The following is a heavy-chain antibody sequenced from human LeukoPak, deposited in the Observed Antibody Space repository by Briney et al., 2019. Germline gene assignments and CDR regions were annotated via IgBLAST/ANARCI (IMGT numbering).Heavy chain of an antibody. Sequence: GASVKVSCKASGYAFTDYYMHWVRQAPGQGLEWVAWINPNSGGTNYAQELQGRVTITRDTSINTAYMELTRLRSDDTAVYYCAREGSVMGALLFDIWGQGTMVTVSS. CDR3: AREGSVMGALLFDI. J-gene: IGHJ3*02. CDR2: INPNSGGT. CDR1: GYAFTDYY. V-gene: IGHV1-2*02. D-gene: IGHD1-26*01.